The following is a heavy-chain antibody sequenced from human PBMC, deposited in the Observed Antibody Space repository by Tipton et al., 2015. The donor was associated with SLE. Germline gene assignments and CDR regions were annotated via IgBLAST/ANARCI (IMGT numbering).Heavy chain of an antibody. J-gene: IGHJ2*01. CDR1: GGSISSGDLY. D-gene: IGHD3-16*01. V-gene: IGHV4-61*08. Sequence: TLSLTCTVSGGSISSGDLYWSSTRQPPGKGLEWIGYIYDSGGTNYNPSHKSRVSISVDTSKNQFSLKLTSVTAADTAVYYCARIYDYVWPRYFDLWGRGTLVTVSS. CDR2: IYDSGGT. CDR3: ARIYDYVWPRYFDL.